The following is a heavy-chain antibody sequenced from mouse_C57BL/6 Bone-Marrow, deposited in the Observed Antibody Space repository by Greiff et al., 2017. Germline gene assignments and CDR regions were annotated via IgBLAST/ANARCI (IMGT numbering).Heavy chain of an antibody. CDR1: GFTFSSYA. J-gene: IGHJ4*01. Sequence: EVMLVESGGGLVKPGGSLKLSCAASGFTFSSYAMSWVRQTPEKRLEWVATISDGGSYTYYPDNVKGRFTISRDNAKNNLYLQMSHLKSEDTARYYCARDQPRGYAMEYWGQGTSVTVSS. CDR2: ISDGGSYT. V-gene: IGHV5-4*01. CDR3: ARDQPRGYAMEY.